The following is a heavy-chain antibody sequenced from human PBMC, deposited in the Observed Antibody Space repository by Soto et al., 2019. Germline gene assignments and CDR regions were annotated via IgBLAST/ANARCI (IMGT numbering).Heavy chain of an antibody. CDR2: IRSKANSYAT. J-gene: IGHJ3*02. D-gene: IGHD2-15*01. CDR1: GFTFSGSA. Sequence: PGGSLRLSCAASGFTFSGSAMHWVRQASGKGLEWVGRIRSKANSYATAYAASVKGRFTISRDDSKNTAYLQMNSLKTEDTAVYYCTTALRTSVVDRDFDIWGQGTMVTVSS. CDR3: TTALRTSVVDRDFDI. V-gene: IGHV3-73*01.